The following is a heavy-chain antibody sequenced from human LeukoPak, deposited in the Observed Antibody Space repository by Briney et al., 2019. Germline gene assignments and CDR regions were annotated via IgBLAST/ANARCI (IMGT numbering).Heavy chain of an antibody. CDR1: GYTFTGYY. D-gene: IGHD3-9*01. J-gene: IGHJ6*02. Sequence: ASVKVSCKASGYTFTGYYMHWVRQAPGQGLEWMGWINPNSGGTNYAQKFQGWVTMTRDTSISTAYMELSRLRSDDTAVYYCARCRPYDILTGYPYGMDVWGQGTTVTVSS. V-gene: IGHV1-2*04. CDR2: INPNSGGT. CDR3: ARCRPYDILTGYPYGMDV.